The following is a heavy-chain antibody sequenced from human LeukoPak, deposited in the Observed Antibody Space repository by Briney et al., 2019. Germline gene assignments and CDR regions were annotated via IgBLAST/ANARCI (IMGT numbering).Heavy chain of an antibody. D-gene: IGHD3-10*01. J-gene: IGHJ4*02. CDR1: GFTFSSYE. Sequence: GGSLRLSCAASGFTFSSYEMNWVRQAPGKGLEWVSYISSSGSTIYYADSVKGRFTISRDNAKNSLYLQMNSLRAEDTAVYYCARDGNVWFGELYGPYYFDYWGQGTLVTVSS. CDR2: ISSSGSTI. V-gene: IGHV3-48*03. CDR3: ARDGNVWFGELYGPYYFDY.